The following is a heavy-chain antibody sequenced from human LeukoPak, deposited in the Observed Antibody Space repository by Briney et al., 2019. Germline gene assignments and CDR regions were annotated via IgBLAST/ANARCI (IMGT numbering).Heavy chain of an antibody. D-gene: IGHD5-18*01. J-gene: IGHJ4*02. V-gene: IGHV1-2*02. Sequence: GASVKVSCKASGYTFTGYYMHWVRQAPGQGLEWMGWISPNSGGTNYAQKFQGRVTMTRDTSISTAYMELSRLRSDDTAVYYCARDQGSLQLWLQGIGRPDYYFDYWGQGTLVTVSS. CDR2: ISPNSGGT. CDR3: ARDQGSLQLWLQGIGRPDYYFDY. CDR1: GYTFTGYY.